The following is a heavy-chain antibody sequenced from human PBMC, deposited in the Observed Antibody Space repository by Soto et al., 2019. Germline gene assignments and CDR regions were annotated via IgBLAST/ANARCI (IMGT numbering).Heavy chain of an antibody. CDR3: ARDPSDLWEPDQYFPH. J-gene: IGHJ1*01. Sequence: PWGSLRLSCAASGFTFSSYSMNWFRQAPGKGLEWVSSISSSSRHIYYADSVKGRFTISRDNAKNSLYLQMNSLRAEDTAMYFCARDPSDLWEPDQYFPHWGQGTLVTVSS. CDR1: GFTFSSYS. V-gene: IGHV3-21*01. D-gene: IGHD1-26*01. CDR2: ISSSSRHI.